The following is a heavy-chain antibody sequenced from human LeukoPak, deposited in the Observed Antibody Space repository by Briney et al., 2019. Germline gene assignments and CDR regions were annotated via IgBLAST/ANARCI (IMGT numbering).Heavy chain of an antibody. J-gene: IGHJ3*02. CDR1: GGSISSSSYY. D-gene: IGHD2-21*01. V-gene: IGHV4-39*01. CDR2: IYYSGST. Sequence: SVTLTLTCTVSGGSISSSSYYWGWIRQPPGKGLEWIGGIYYSGSTYYNPSLKSRVTISVDTSKNQFSLKLSSVTAADTAVYYCASLPGDDDAFVIWGQGTMVTVSS. CDR3: ASLPGDDDAFVI.